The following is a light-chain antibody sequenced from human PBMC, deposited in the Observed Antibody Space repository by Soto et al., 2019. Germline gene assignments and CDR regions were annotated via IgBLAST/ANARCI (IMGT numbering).Light chain of an antibody. Sequence: QSVLTQPASVSGSPGQSITISCTGTSGDVGGYNYASWYQQHPGKAPKLMIYEVSNRPSGVSNRFSGSKSGNTASLTISGLQAEDEADYYCSSYTSSSTLDYVFGTGTKVTVL. CDR1: SGDVGGYNY. J-gene: IGLJ1*01. CDR3: SSYTSSSTLDYV. V-gene: IGLV2-14*01. CDR2: EVS.